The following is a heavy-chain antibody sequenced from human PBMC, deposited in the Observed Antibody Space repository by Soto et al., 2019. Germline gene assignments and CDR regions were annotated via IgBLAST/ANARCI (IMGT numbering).Heavy chain of an antibody. CDR2: ISYDGSNK. V-gene: IGHV3-30-3*01. D-gene: IGHD3-3*01. CDR1: GFTFSSYA. Sequence: GGSLRLSCAASGFTFSSYAMHWVRQAPGKGLEWVAVISYDGSNKYYADSVKGRFTISRDNSKNTLYLQMNSLRAEDTAVYYCAIVYYDFWSGYPYGMDVWGQGTTVTVSS. J-gene: IGHJ6*02. CDR3: AIVYYDFWSGYPYGMDV.